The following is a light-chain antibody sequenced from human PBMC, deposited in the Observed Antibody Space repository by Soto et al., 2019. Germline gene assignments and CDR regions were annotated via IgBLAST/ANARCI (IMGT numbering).Light chain of an antibody. CDR3: CSYAGSYTYNYV. J-gene: IGLJ1*01. V-gene: IGLV2-11*01. CDR2: DVS. Sequence: QSALTQPRSVSGSPGQSVTISCTGTSSDVVGYNYVSWYQQHPGKAPKLMIYDVSKRPSGVPDRFSGSKSGNTASLTISGLQAEDEADYYCCSYAGSYTYNYVFGTGTKVTV. CDR1: SSDVVGYNY.